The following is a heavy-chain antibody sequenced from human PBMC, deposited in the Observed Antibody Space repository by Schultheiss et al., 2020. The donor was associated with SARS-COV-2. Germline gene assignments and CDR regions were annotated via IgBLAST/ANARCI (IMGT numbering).Heavy chain of an antibody. D-gene: IGHD2-2*01. V-gene: IGHV3-23*01. Sequence: GGSLRLSCAASGFTFSSSVMTWVRQSPGKVLEWVSTISDSGVTTYYADSVRGRFTISRDNAKNSLYLQMNSLRAEDTAVYYCARVPRRVVCSSTSCYAYYMDVWGQGTTVTVSS. CDR1: GFTFSSSV. CDR3: ARVPRRVVCSSTSCYAYYMDV. CDR2: ISDSGVTT. J-gene: IGHJ6*03.